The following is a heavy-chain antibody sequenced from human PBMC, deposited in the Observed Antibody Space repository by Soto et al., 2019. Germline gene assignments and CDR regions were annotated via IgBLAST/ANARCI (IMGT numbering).Heavy chain of an antibody. CDR3: GRGIRNNYGVDV. CDR2: ISADGGTT. CDR1: GFTFSSYA. Sequence: GGSLRLSCAASGFTFSSYAMSWVRQAPGKGLVWVSRISADGGTTNYADSVKGQFTISRDNAKNTLYLQMNSLRAEDTAVYYCGRGIRNNYGVDVWGRGTTVTVSS. D-gene: IGHD5-18*01. V-gene: IGHV3-74*01. J-gene: IGHJ6*02.